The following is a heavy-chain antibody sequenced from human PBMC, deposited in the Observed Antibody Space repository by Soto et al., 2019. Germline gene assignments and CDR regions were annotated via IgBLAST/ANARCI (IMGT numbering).Heavy chain of an antibody. V-gene: IGHV3-64*01. J-gene: IGHJ4*02. D-gene: IGHD1-7*01. CDR1: GFTFSSYD. Sequence: EVQLAESGGGMVQPGGSLRLSCVASGFTFSSYDMHWVRQAPGKGLEYVSSISSNGGTTYYGNSVKGRFTISRDNSKNTLYLQMGSLRAEDMAVYYCVRRVPGNYDYWGQGTLVTVPS. CDR2: ISSNGGTT. CDR3: VRRVPGNYDY.